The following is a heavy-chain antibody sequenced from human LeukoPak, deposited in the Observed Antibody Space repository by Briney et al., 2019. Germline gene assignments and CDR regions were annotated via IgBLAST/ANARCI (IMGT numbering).Heavy chain of an antibody. CDR1: GGSFSGYY. V-gene: IGHV4-34*01. D-gene: IGHD3-10*01. Sequence: NRSETLSLTCAVYGGSFSGYYWSWSRQPPGKGLEWIGEINHSGSTNYNPSLKSRVTISVDTSKNQFSLKLSSVTAADTAVYYCARGGDPDASDSWGQGTMVTVSS. CDR2: INHSGST. J-gene: IGHJ3*02. CDR3: ARGGDPDASDS.